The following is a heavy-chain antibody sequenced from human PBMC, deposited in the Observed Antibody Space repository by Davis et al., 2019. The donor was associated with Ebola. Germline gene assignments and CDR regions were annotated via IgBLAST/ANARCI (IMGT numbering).Heavy chain of an antibody. CDR3: ARQGRSGWYGT. CDR2: IYYSGGT. V-gene: IGHV4-59*08. CDR1: GGSISSYY. Sequence: SETLSLTCTVSGGSISSYYWSWIRQPPGKGLEWIGYIYYSGGTNYNPSLKSRVTISVDTSKNQFSLKLSSVTAADTAVYYCARQGRSGWYGTWGQGTLVTVSS. J-gene: IGHJ5*02. D-gene: IGHD6-19*01.